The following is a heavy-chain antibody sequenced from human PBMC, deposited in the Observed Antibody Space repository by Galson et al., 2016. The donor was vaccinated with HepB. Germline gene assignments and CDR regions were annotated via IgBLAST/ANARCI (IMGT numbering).Heavy chain of an antibody. D-gene: IGHD3-16*01. J-gene: IGHJ4*02. V-gene: IGHV3-7*03. CDR2: IRQDGSEK. CDR1: GFTFTDYW. Sequence: SLRLSCAASGFTFTDYWMSWVRQAPGKRLEWVANIRQDGSEKDHVDSVEGRFSISRDNAKNSVYLQMNTLRVEDTAMYYCAREGRGGFDHWGQGTLVTVAS. CDR3: AREGRGGFDH.